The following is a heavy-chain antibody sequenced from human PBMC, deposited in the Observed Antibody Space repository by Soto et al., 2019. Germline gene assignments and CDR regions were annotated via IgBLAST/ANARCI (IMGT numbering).Heavy chain of an antibody. CDR1: GYTFTSYD. Sequence: ASVKVSCKDSGYTFTSYDINWVGQAPRQGLEWMGWISTYYDNTNYAQNLRGRVTMTTDTSTSTAYMELRSLRSDDTAVYYCARDPPRRYNSGQGLDYWGQGTLVTVSS. J-gene: IGHJ4*02. CDR3: ARDPPRRYNSGQGLDY. V-gene: IGHV1-18*01. CDR2: ISTYYDNT. D-gene: IGHD5-18*01.